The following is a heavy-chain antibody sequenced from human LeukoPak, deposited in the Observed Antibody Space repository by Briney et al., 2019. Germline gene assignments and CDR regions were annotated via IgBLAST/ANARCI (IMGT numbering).Heavy chain of an antibody. J-gene: IGHJ4*02. CDR2: ISSSSSYI. CDR1: GFTFSSYS. CDR3: ARDDYGASTTFDY. D-gene: IGHD4-17*01. V-gene: IGHV3-21*01. Sequence: PGGSLRLSCAASGFTFSSYSMNWVRQAPGKGLEWVSSISSSSSYIYYADSVKGRFTISRDNAKNSLYLQMNSLRAEDTAVYYCARDDYGASTTFDYWGQGTLVTVSS.